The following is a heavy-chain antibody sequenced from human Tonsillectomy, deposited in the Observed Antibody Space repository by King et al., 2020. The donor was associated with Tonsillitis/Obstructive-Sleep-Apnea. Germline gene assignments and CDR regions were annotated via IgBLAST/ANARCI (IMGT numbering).Heavy chain of an antibody. Sequence: EVQLVESGAEVKKPGESLKISCKGSGYTFTDYWIGWVRQMPGKGLEWMGIIYPGDSDTRYSPSFQGQVTISADKSISTAYLQWSSLKASDTAIFYCARAHISLIVVDFDYWGQGTLVTVSS. CDR2: IYPGDSDT. CDR1: GYTFTDYW. CDR3: ARAHISLIVVDFDY. J-gene: IGHJ4*02. V-gene: IGHV5-51*03. D-gene: IGHD3-22*01.